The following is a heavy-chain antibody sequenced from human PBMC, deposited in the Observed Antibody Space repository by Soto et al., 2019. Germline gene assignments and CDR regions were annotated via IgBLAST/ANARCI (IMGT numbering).Heavy chain of an antibody. CDR2: ISSSSSYI. CDR3: ATKEWDIVVVPAAVSGVWGAFDI. CDR1: GFTFSSYS. Sequence: EVQLVESGGGLVKPGGSLRLSCAASGFTFSSYSMNWVRQAPGKGLEWVSSISSSSSYIYYADSVKGRFTISRDNAKNSLYLQMNSLRAEDTAVYYCATKEWDIVVVPAAVSGVWGAFDIWGQGTMVTVSS. J-gene: IGHJ3*02. D-gene: IGHD2-2*01. V-gene: IGHV3-21*01.